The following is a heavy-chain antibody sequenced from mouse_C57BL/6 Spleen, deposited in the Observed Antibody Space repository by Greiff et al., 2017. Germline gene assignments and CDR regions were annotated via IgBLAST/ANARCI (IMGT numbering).Heavy chain of an antibody. D-gene: IGHD2-4*01. Sequence: QVQLQQSGAELVRPGTSVKVSCKASGYAFTNYLIEWVKQRPGQGLEWIGVINPGSGGTNYNEKFKGKATLTADKSSSTAYMQLSSLTSEDSAVYFCARDDYEGFAYWGQGTLVTVSA. V-gene: IGHV1-54*01. CDR1: GYAFTNYL. J-gene: IGHJ3*01. CDR3: ARDDYEGFAY. CDR2: INPGSGGT.